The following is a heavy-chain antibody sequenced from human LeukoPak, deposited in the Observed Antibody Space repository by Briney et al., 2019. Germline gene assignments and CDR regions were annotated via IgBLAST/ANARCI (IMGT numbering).Heavy chain of an antibody. CDR2: ISSSSTYI. CDR3: AREERYVIDV. Sequence: GGSLRLSCAASGFTCSSYSMNWVRQAPGKGLEWVSTISSSSTYIYYADSVKGRFTISRDNAKNSLYLQMNSLRAEDTAVYYCAREERYVIDVWGQGTTVTVSS. CDR1: GFTCSSYS. V-gene: IGHV3-21*01. J-gene: IGHJ6*02. D-gene: IGHD1-26*01.